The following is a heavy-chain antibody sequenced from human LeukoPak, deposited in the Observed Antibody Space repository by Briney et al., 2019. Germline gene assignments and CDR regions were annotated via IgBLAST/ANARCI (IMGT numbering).Heavy chain of an antibody. D-gene: IGHD7-27*01. V-gene: IGHV3-53*01. J-gene: IGHJ4*02. CDR1: GFTFSSYA. Sequence: GGSLRLSCAASGFTFSSYAMSWVRQAPGKGLEWVSVIYSGGSTYYADSVKGRFTISRDNSKDTLYLQMNSLRAEDTAVYYCARDLGIWGQGTLVTVSS. CDR3: ARDLGI. CDR2: IYSGGST.